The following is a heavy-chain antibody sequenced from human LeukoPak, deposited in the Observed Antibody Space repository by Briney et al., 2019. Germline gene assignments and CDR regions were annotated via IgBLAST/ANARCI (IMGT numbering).Heavy chain of an antibody. CDR2: ISSSSSYI. CDR1: GFTFSNYS. Sequence: PGGSLRLSCAASGFTFSNYSMNWVRQAPGKGLEWVSSISSSSSYIYYADSVKGRFTISRDNAKNSLYLQMNSLRAEDTAVYYCARDWGVDYDILTGLRYWGQGILVTVSS. D-gene: IGHD3-9*01. J-gene: IGHJ4*02. V-gene: IGHV3-21*01. CDR3: ARDWGVDYDILTGLRY.